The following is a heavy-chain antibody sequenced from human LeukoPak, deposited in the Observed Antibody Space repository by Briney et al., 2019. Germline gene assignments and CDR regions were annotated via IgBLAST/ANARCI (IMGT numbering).Heavy chain of an antibody. CDR1: GGSISSGDYY. J-gene: IGHJ6*02. CDR3: ARADRFPQVMDV. CDR2: IYYSGST. D-gene: IGHD3-3*01. Sequence: PSETLSLTCTVSGGSISSGDYYWSWIRQPPGKGLEWIGYIYYSGSTYYNPSLKSRVTISVDTSKNQFSPKLSSVTAADTAVYYCARADRFPQVMDVWGQGTTVTVSS. V-gene: IGHV4-30-4*01.